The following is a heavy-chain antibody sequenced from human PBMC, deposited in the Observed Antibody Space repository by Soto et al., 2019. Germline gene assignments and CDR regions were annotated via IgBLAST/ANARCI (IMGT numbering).Heavy chain of an antibody. Sequence: ASVKVSCKASGYTFTSYGISWVRQAPGQGLEWMGWISAYNGNTNYAQKLQGRVTMTTDTSTSTAYSELRSLRSDDTAVYYCAREGGSSWYDYYYYYGMDVWAQGTTVTVSS. CDR1: GYTFTSYG. CDR2: ISAYNGNT. CDR3: AREGGSSWYDYYYYYGMDV. D-gene: IGHD6-13*01. V-gene: IGHV1-18*01. J-gene: IGHJ6*02.